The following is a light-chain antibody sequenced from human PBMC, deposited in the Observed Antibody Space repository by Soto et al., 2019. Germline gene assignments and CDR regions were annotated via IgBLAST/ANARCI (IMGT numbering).Light chain of an antibody. CDR3: QQYNNYFRT. CDR2: DAS. Sequence: DIEITQSPSTLSASVGARVNITCRASQSISIWLAWYQQKPGKAPKLLIYDASSLESGVPSRFSGSGSGTEFTLTISSLQADDFATYYCQQYNNYFRTFGQGTNVDIK. CDR1: QSISIW. J-gene: IGKJ1*01. V-gene: IGKV1-5*01.